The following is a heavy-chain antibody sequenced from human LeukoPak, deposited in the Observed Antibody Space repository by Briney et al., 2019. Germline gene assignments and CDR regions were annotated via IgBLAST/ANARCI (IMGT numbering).Heavy chain of an antibody. CDR3: AWISGSTLIFDY. CDR2: INHSGST. V-gene: IGHV4-34*01. J-gene: IGHJ4*02. D-gene: IGHD3-22*01. CDR1: GGSFSGYY. Sequence: SETLSLTCAVYGGSFSGYYWSWIRQPPGKGLEWIGEINHSGSTNYNPSLKSRVTISVDTSKNQFSLKLSSVTAADTAVYYCAWISGSTLIFDYWGQGTLVTVSS.